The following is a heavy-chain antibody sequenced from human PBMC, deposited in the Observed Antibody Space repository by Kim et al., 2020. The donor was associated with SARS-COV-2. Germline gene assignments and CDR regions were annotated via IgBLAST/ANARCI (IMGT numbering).Heavy chain of an antibody. D-gene: IGHD3-10*01. CDR3: SREPFGSGNDY. CDR2: ISNTEIT. CDR1: GFTFRTYA. V-gene: IGHV3-23*05. J-gene: IGHJ4*02. Sequence: GGSLRLSCVASGFTFRTYAMSWVRQAPGGGLECVSTISNTEITHADSVKGRFTISRDDSRDILYLQKSSLRVEDTAIYYCSREPFGSGNDYWGQGTLVTV.